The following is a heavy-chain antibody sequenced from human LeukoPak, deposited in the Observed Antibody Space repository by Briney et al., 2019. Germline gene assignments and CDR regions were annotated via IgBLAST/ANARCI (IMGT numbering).Heavy chain of an antibody. CDR2: IYYSGST. V-gene: IGHV4-39*07. D-gene: IGHD6-13*01. CDR3: ARGSSFEGWFDP. CDR1: SGSISSSSYY. Sequence: SETLSLTCTVSSGSISSSSYYWGWIRQPPGKGLEWIGSIYYSGSTYYNPSLKSRVTISVDTSKNQFSLKLSSVTAADTAVYYCARGSSFEGWFDPWGQGTLVTVSS. J-gene: IGHJ5*02.